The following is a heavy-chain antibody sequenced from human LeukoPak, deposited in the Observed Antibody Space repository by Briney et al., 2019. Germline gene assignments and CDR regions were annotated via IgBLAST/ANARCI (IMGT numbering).Heavy chain of an antibody. D-gene: IGHD2-2*01. Sequence: SETLSLTCAVYGGSFSGHYWTWIRQPPGKGLEWIGESTHSGSTNYNPSLKSRVTISVDTSKSQFSLKLTSVSAADTAVYHCARGRTGAAALDFWGPGTLVTVSS. V-gene: IGHV4-34*01. CDR1: GGSFSGHY. CDR2: STHSGST. J-gene: IGHJ4*02. CDR3: ARGRTGAAALDF.